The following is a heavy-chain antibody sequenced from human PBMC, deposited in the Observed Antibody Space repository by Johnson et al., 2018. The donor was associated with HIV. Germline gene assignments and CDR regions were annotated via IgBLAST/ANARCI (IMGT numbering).Heavy chain of an antibody. J-gene: IGHJ3*02. V-gene: IGHV3-30-3*01. CDR3: ARTLGMGLVGSFDI. CDR2: ISYDGSNK. Sequence: QVQLVESGGGVVQPGRSLRLSCAASGFTFSSYAMHWVRQAPGKGLEWVAVISYDGSNKYYADSVKGRLTISRDNFKNTRYLQMNSLRAEDTAVYYCARTLGMGLVGSFDIWGQGTMVTVSS. D-gene: IGHD2-15*01. CDR1: GFTFSSYA.